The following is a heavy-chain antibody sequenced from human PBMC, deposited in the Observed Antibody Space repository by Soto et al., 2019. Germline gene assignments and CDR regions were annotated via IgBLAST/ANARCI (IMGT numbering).Heavy chain of an antibody. CDR2: ISSSSSYI. CDR3: ARGSSSCYYYGMDV. D-gene: IGHD6-13*01. Sequence: PVGSLRLSCAASGFTFSSYSMNWVRRAPGKGLEWVSSISSSSSYIYYADSVKGRFTISRDNAKNSLYLQMNSLRAEDTAVYYCARGSSSCYYYGMDVSGQGNTVTVS. CDR1: GFTFSSYS. J-gene: IGHJ6*02. V-gene: IGHV3-21*01.